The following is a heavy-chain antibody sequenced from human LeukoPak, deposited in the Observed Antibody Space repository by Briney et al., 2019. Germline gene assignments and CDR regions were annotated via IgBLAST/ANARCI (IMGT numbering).Heavy chain of an antibody. Sequence: PSETLSLTCAVYGGSFSGYYWSWIRQPPGKGLEWIGEINHSGSTNYNPSLKRRVTISVATSRNQFSLKLSSVTAADTAVYYCAIHIVVVPAAKKKNWFDPWGQGTLVTVSS. D-gene: IGHD2-2*01. CDR2: INHSGST. J-gene: IGHJ5*02. CDR1: GGSFSGYY. CDR3: AIHIVVVPAAKKKNWFDP. V-gene: IGHV4-34*01.